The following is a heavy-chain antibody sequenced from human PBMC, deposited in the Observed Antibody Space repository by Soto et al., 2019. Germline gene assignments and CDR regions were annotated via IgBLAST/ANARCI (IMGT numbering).Heavy chain of an antibody. D-gene: IGHD2-15*01. Sequence: QVQLQESGPGLVKPSQTLSLTCTVSGGSISSGGYYWSWIRQHPGKGLEWIGYIYYSGSTYYNPSLKSRVTISVDTSKNRFSLKLSSVTAADTAVYYCARVDLKSGGSCIDYWGQGTLVTVSS. J-gene: IGHJ4*02. V-gene: IGHV4-31*03. CDR1: GGSISSGGYY. CDR3: ARVDLKSGGSCIDY. CDR2: IYYSGST.